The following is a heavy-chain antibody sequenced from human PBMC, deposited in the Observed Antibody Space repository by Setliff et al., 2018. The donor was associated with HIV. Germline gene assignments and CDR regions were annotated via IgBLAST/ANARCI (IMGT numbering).Heavy chain of an antibody. CDR1: GYTLTELS. CDR2: FDPEDGET. V-gene: IGHV1-24*01. J-gene: IGHJ1*01. Sequence: ASVKVSCKISGYTLTELSIHWVRQAPGKGLEWMTNFDPEDGETFYAQKFQGRLTMTEDTSTDTAYMELSSLRSDDTAMYYCVTDPGYSSTWYSESFQHWGQGTVVTVSS. D-gene: IGHD6-13*01. CDR3: VTDPGYSSTWYSESFQH.